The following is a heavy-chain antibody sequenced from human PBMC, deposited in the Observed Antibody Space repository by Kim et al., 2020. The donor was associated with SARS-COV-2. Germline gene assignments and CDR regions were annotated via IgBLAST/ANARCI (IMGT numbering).Heavy chain of an antibody. CDR1: GGSISSSSYY. Sequence: SETLSLTCTVSGGSISSSSYYWGWIRQPPGKGLEWIGTIYYSGSTYYNPSLKSRVTISVDTSKNQFSLKLTSVTAADTAVFFCARGRAAAGQYYFDYWGQGPLVTVSS. J-gene: IGHJ4*02. CDR2: IYYSGST. CDR3: ARGRAAAGQYYFDY. D-gene: IGHD6-13*01. V-gene: IGHV4-39*01.